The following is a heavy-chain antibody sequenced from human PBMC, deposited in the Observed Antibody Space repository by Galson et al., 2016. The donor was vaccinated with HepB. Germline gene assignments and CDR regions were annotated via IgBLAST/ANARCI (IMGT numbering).Heavy chain of an antibody. CDR2: IYGGGDTT. J-gene: IGHJ4*02. CDR1: GLTVSANY. V-gene: IGHV3-53*01. CDR3: AREGRGFDVDC. D-gene: IGHD3-10*01. Sequence: SLRLSCAASGLTVSANYMSWVRQAPGKGLEWVSVIYGGGDTTYYADSVKGRFTISRDNSKNTLYLQMNSLRVEDTAIYYCAREGRGFDVDCWGQGTLVTVSS.